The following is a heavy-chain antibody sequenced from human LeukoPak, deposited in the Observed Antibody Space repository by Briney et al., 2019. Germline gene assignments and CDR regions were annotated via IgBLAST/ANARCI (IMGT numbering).Heavy chain of an antibody. J-gene: IGHJ4*02. CDR2: IYYSGST. Sequence: PSETLSLTCTVSGGSISSGDYYWSWIRQPPGKGLEWIVYIYYSGSTYYNPSLKSRVTISVDMSKNQFSRKLSSVTAADTGVYYCARVGEYHLEVDYWGQGTLVTVSS. V-gene: IGHV4-30-4*01. CDR1: GGSISSGDYY. CDR3: ARVGEYHLEVDY. D-gene: IGHD3-16*01.